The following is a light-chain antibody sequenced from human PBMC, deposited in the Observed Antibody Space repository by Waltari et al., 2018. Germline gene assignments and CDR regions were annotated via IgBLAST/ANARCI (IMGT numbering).Light chain of an antibody. V-gene: IGKV1-39*01. Sequence: DIQMTQSPSSLSASVGDRVTITCRASQSISSYLNWYQQKPGKAPKLLIYAAYSLQSGVPSRFSGSGSGTDFTLTISSLQPEDFATYYCQQSYSTFITFGQGTRLEIK. CDR3: QQSYSTFIT. CDR1: QSISSY. CDR2: AAY. J-gene: IGKJ5*01.